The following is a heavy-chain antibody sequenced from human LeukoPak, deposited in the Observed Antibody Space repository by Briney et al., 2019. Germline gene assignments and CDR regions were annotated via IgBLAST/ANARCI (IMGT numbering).Heavy chain of an antibody. J-gene: IGHJ3*02. CDR1: GLTVSSNY. V-gene: IGHV3-53*01. CDR3: ARLESGHYYDSSGYYFDAFDI. CDR2: IYSGEST. Sequence: GGSLRLSCAASGLTVSSNYMSWVRQAPGKGLEWVSVIYSGESTYYADSVKGRFTISRDNAKNSLYLQMNSLRAEDTAVYYCARLESGHYYDSSGYYFDAFDIWGQGTMVTVSS. D-gene: IGHD3-22*01.